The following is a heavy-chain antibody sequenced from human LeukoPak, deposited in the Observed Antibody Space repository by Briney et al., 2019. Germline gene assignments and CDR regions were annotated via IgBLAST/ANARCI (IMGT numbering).Heavy chain of an antibody. CDR3: ARIRVGWFGENYGMDV. V-gene: IGHV2-26*01. CDR1: GFSLSNARMG. J-gene: IGHJ6*02. D-gene: IGHD3-10*01. Sequence: ESGPTLVNPTETLTLTCTVSGFSLSNARMGVSWIRQPPGKALEWLAHIFSNDEKSYSTSLKSRLTISKDTSKSQVVLTMTNMDPVDTATYYCARIRVGWFGENYGMDVWGQGTTVTVSS. CDR2: IFSNDEK.